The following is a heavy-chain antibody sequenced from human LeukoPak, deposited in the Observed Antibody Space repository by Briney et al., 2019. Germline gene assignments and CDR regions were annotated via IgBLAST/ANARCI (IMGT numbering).Heavy chain of an antibody. D-gene: IGHD1-7*01. Sequence: PSQTLSLTCAVSGGSISSGGYSWGWIRQPPGKGLEWIGYIYHSGSTYYNPSLKSRVTISVDRSKNQFSLKLSSVTAADTAVYYCARAPNYYFDYWGQGTLVTVSS. CDR2: IYHSGST. CDR3: ARAPNYYFDY. V-gene: IGHV4-30-2*01. CDR1: GGSISSGGYS. J-gene: IGHJ4*02.